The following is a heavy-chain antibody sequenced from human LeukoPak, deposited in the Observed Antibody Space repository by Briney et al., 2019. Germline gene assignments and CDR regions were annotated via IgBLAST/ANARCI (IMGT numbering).Heavy chain of an antibody. Sequence: SETLSLTCSVSGYSISSGYYWGWIRQPPGKGLEWIGNIYPSGTTYYNPSLKTRVTISVDTSKNQFSLKLSSVTAADTAVYFCARAYSSSWYFNWFDPWGQGTLVTVSS. V-gene: IGHV4-38-2*02. CDR3: ARAYSSSWYFNWFDP. J-gene: IGHJ5*02. CDR2: IYPSGTT. D-gene: IGHD6-13*01. CDR1: GYSISSGYY.